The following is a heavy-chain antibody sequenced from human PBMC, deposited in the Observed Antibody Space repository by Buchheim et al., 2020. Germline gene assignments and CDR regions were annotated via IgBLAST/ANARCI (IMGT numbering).Heavy chain of an antibody. CDR3: AGGIAAAGKREGVVFVY. J-gene: IGHJ4*02. CDR2: IITIVGTA. Sequence: QVQLVQSGAEVKKPGSSVKVSCKASGGTFSSYAISWVRQAPGQGLEWMGGIITIVGTANYAQKYQGRVTINADEATRPAYMELSSLRSEDTAVYYCAGGIAAAGKREGVVFVYWGQGTL. V-gene: IGHV1-69*01. CDR1: GGTFSSYA. D-gene: IGHD6-13*01.